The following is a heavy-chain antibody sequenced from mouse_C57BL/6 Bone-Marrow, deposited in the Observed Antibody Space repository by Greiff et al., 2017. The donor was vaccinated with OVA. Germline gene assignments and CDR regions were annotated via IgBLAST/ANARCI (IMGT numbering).Heavy chain of an antibody. CDR2: IDPTDSYT. CDR1: GYTFTSYW. J-gene: IGHJ3*01. Sequence: VQLQQPGAELVKPGASVKLSCKASGYTFTSYWMQWVKQRPGQGLEWIGEIDPTDSYTNYNQKFKGKATLTVDTSSSPAYMQLNSLTSEDSAVYYGASAVFSYWGQGTLVTVSA. CDR3: ASAVFSY. V-gene: IGHV1-50*01.